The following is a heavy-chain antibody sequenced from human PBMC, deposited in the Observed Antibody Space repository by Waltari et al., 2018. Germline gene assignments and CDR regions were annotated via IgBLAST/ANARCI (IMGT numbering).Heavy chain of an antibody. CDR1: GFTFSTYW. D-gene: IGHD6-25*01. CDR2: INMGGTIT. Sequence: QLVESGGGLVQPGGSLRLSCAAAGFTFSTYWMHWVRQARGKGLVSVAHINMGGTITNYPDSVKGRFTISRDNAKNTLFLQMNSLRAEDTAVYYCVLYSSEFLGDCWGQGTLVTVSS. CDR3: VLYSSEFLGDC. V-gene: IGHV3-74*01. J-gene: IGHJ4*02.